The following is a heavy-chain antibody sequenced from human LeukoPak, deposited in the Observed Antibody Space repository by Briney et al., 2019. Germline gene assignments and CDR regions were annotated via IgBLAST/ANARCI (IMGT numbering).Heavy chain of an antibody. CDR3: ARQRPDSGRHRGGMDV. V-gene: IGHV5-10-1*01. D-gene: IGHD6-13*01. J-gene: IGHJ6*04. CDR2: IDPSDSYT. Sequence: GESLRISCNGSGYNCITNWITWVRQMPGKGLEWMGRIDPSDSYTDYSPSFQGHVMFSADKSINTAYLQWSSLKASDTAMYYCARQRPDSGRHRGGMDVWGNGTTVTVS. CDR1: GYNCITNW.